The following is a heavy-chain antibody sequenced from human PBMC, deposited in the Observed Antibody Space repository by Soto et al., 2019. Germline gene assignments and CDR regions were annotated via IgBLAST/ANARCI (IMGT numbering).Heavy chain of an antibody. CDR1: GYSFTSYW. CDR2: IYPGDSDT. V-gene: IGHV5-51*01. CDR3: ARPGGSGWPRDAFDI. J-gene: IGHJ3*02. Sequence: GESLKISCKGSGYSFTSYWIGWVRQMPVKGLEWMGIIYPGDSDTRYSPSFQGQVTISADKSISTAYLQWSSLKASDTAMYYCARPGGSGWPRDAFDIWGQGTMVTVSS. D-gene: IGHD6-19*01.